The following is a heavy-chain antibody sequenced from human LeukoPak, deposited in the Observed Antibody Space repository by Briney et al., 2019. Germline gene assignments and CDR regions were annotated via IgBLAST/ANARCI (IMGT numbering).Heavy chain of an antibody. D-gene: IGHD3-10*01. J-gene: IGHJ4*02. CDR1: GFTFRSYS. CDR2: ISSSSSYI. V-gene: IGHV3-21*01. CDR3: AREGEHYYGSGSYYKAFDY. Sequence: GGSLRLSCAASGFTFRSYSMSWVRQAPGKGLEWVSSISSSSSYIYYADSAKGRFTISRDNAKNSLYLQMNSLRAEDTAVYYCAREGEHYYGSGSYYKAFDYWGQGTLVTVSS.